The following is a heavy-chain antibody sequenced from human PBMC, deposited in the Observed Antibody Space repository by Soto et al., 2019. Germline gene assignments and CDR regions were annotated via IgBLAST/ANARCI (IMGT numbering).Heavy chain of an antibody. CDR3: AKDLISEYYYGSGLDY. J-gene: IGHJ4*02. V-gene: IGHV3-30*18. CDR1: GFTFSSYG. CDR2: ISYDGSNK. D-gene: IGHD3-10*01. Sequence: PGGSLRLSCAASGFTFSSYGMHWVRQAPGKGLEWVAVISYDGSNKYYADSVKGRFTISRDNSKNTLYLQMNSLRAEDTAVYYCAKDLISEYYYGSGLDYWGQGPLVTVSS.